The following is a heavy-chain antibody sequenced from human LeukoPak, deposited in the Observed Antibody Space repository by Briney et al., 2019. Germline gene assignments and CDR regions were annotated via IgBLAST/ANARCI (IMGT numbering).Heavy chain of an antibody. J-gene: IGHJ4*02. V-gene: IGHV4-39*01. CDR2: IYYTGST. CDR3: ARRGDY. CDR1: GGSISSTYYY. D-gene: IGHD3-16*01. Sequence: PSETLSLTCTVPGGSISSTYYYWGWIRQPPGKGLEWIGSIYYTGSTYYNPSLKSRVTISMDTSKNQFSLKLSSMTAADTAVYYCARRGDYWGQGTLVTVSS.